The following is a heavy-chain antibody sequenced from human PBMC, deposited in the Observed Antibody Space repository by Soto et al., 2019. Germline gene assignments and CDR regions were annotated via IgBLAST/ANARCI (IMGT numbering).Heavy chain of an antibody. CDR2: ISAYNGNT. D-gene: IGHD6-19*01. CDR3: ARVVATVAGPDGMDV. CDR1: GYTFTSYV. V-gene: IGHV1-18*01. Sequence: QVQLVQSGAEVKKPGASVKVSCRASGYTFTSYVISWVRQAPAQGLEWMGWISAYNGNTNFAQKLQGRVTMTTDTSTSTAYMELRSLRSDDTAVYYCARVVATVAGPDGMDVLGQGTPVTVSS. J-gene: IGHJ6*02.